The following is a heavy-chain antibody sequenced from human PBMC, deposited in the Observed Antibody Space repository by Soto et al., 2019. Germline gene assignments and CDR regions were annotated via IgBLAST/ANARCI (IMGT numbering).Heavy chain of an antibody. V-gene: IGHV3-23*01. Sequence: EVQLLESGGGLVQPGGSLRLSCAASGFTFSSYAMSWVRQAPGKGLEWVSAISGSGGSTYYADSVKGRFTISRDHSNNTLYLQMSSLRAEDTAVYYCAKAAPLLRYFDWLSVYYFDYWGQGTLVTVSS. CDR1: GFTFSSYA. CDR2: ISGSGGST. CDR3: AKAAPLLRYFDWLSVYYFDY. J-gene: IGHJ4*02. D-gene: IGHD3-9*01.